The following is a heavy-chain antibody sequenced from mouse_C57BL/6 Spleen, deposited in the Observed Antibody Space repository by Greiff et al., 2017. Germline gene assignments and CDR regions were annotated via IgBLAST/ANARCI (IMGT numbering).Heavy chain of an antibody. D-gene: IGHD1-1*01. CDR1: GYTFTSYW. J-gene: IGHJ3*01. Sequence: QVQLQQPGAELVKPGASVKLSCKASGYTFTSYWMHWVKQRPGQGLEWIGMIHPNSGSTNYNEKFKSKATLTVDKSSSTAYMQLSSLTSEDSAVYYGARSPITTVVPGVAYWGQGTLVTVSA. V-gene: IGHV1-64*01. CDR2: IHPNSGST. CDR3: ARSPITTVVPGVAY.